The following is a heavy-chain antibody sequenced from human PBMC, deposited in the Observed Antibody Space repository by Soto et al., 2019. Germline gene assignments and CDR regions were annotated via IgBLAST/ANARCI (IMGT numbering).Heavy chain of an antibody. CDR3: ARVAAAGTGSRYFDY. CDR1: GYTFTSYY. J-gene: IGHJ4*02. V-gene: IGHV1-46*01. D-gene: IGHD6-13*01. Sequence: QVQLVQSGAEVKKPGASVKVSCKASGYTFTSYYMHWVRQAPGQGLEWMGIINPSGGSTSYAQKFQGRVTMTRDTSMSTVYMELSSLRSEDTAVYYCARVAAAGTGSRYFDYWGQGTLVTVSS. CDR2: INPSGGST.